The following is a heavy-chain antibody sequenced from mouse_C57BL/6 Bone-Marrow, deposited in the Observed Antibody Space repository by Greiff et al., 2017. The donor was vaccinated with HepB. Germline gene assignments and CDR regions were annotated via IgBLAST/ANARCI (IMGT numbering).Heavy chain of an antibody. CDR3: ARGGYYYGSSYYYAMDY. CDR2: INPYNGDT. J-gene: IGHJ4*01. V-gene: IGHV1-20*01. CDR1: GYSFTGYF. D-gene: IGHD1-1*01. Sequence: VQLKQSGPELVKPGDSVKISCKASGYSFTGYFMNWVMQSHGKSLEWIGRINPYNGDTFYNQKFKGKATLTVDKSSSTAHMELRSLTSEDSAVYYCARGGYYYGSSYYYAMDYWGQGTSVTVSS.